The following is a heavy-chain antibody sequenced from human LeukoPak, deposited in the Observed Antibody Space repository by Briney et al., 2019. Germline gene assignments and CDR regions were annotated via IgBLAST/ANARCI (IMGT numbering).Heavy chain of an antibody. CDR2: INIDGSNT. J-gene: IGHJ5*02. CDR3: VRGVFWFDP. V-gene: IGHV3-74*01. Sequence: GGSLRLSCAASGFTFSSYWMHWVRQAPGKGLVWVSRINIDGSNTNYADSVKGRFTFSRDSAKNALYLQMNSLRAEDTAVYYCVRGVFWFDPWGQGTLVTVSS. D-gene: IGHD3-3*01. CDR1: GFTFSSYW.